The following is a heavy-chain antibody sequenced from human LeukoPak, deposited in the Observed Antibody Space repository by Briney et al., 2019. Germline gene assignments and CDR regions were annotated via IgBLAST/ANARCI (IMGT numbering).Heavy chain of an antibody. J-gene: IGHJ4*02. CDR1: GGSISSSAYY. D-gene: IGHD3-16*01. V-gene: IGHV4-39*07. CDR2: IYYRGST. Sequence: SETLSLTCSVSGGSISSSAYYWGWIRQPPGKGLEWIGSIYYRGSTYYNPSLKSRVTISVDTSKNQFSLKLSSVTAADTALYYCARCWGWDSYYFDYWGLGTLVTVSS. CDR3: ARCWGWDSYYFDY.